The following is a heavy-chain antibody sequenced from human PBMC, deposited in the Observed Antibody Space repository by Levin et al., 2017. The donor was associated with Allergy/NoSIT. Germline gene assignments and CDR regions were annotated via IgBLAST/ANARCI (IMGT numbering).Heavy chain of an antibody. CDR2: IGSPGGKS. Sequence: GGSLRLSCAATGFTFNSYAMSWVRQAPGKGLEWVSTIGSPGGKSYYADSVKGRFTISRDSSKNILYLQMNNLRAEDRALYYCAGGNFDWLLWEGGYFEYWGQGTLVTVSS. V-gene: IGHV3-23*01. CDR3: AGGNFDWLLWEGGYFEY. J-gene: IGHJ4*02. D-gene: IGHD3-9*01. CDR1: GFTFNSYA.